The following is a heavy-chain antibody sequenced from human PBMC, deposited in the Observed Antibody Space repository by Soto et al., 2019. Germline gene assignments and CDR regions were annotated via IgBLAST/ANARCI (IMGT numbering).Heavy chain of an antibody. D-gene: IGHD6-13*01. CDR1: GFTFSNYW. Sequence: EVQLVESGGGLVQPGGSLTLSCAASGFTFSNYWMNWVRQVPGKGLVWVSCISTDGSSTIYADSVRGRFTSSRDNAKNTLFLQMNSLGGDDTAVYYCTREGRSSWSTEEYYYYYYMDVWGKGTTVTVSS. V-gene: IGHV3-74*01. J-gene: IGHJ6*03. CDR2: ISTDGSST. CDR3: TREGRSSWSTEEYYYYYYMDV.